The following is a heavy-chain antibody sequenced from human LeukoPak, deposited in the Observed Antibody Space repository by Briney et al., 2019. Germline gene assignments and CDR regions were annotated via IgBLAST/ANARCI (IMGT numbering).Heavy chain of an antibody. V-gene: IGHV1-8*01. CDR1: GYTFTTYD. D-gene: IGHD6-13*01. CDR3: ARGRSRRDNWFDP. Sequence: ASVKFSCNASGYTFTTYDINWVRQATGQGLEWMGWMNPNSGNTGYAQKFEGRVTMTRNTSISTAYMELSSLRSEDTAVYYCARGRSRRDNWFDPWGQGTLVTVSS. J-gene: IGHJ5*02. CDR2: MNPNSGNT.